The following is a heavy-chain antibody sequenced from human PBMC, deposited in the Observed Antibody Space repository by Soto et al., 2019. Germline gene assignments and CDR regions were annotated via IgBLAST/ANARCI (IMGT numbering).Heavy chain of an antibody. D-gene: IGHD1-1*01. CDR3: ASWLEREHAYDI. V-gene: IGHV3-53*01. CDR1: GLTVRGKKY. CDR2: LYDVDGT. J-gene: IGHJ3*02. Sequence: DVLLVASGGGLIQPGGSLRLSCAALGLTVRGKKYITWVRQAPGKGLEWVSALYDVDGTYYADSAKGRFTISRDNSNNIIYLQMNSLGPDDTAVYYCASWLEREHAYDIWGLGTMVTVSS.